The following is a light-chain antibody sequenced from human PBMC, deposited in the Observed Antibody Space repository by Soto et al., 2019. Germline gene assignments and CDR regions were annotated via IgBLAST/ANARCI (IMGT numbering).Light chain of an antibody. V-gene: IGKV3D-15*01. CDR2: GAS. Sequence: EKMVKKSRAAISLTPEEKATLSCRASQSASSDLAWYQQKAGQAPRLLIYGASTRATGIPARFSGSGSGTEFPLTISSLHSADFAVYYWQQYNDFLPTTFVHGPLLEI. CDR1: QSASSD. J-gene: IGKJ5*01. CDR3: QQYNDFLPTT.